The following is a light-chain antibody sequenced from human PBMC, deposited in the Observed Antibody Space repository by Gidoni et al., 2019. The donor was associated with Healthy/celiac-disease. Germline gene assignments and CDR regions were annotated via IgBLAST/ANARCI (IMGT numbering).Light chain of an antibody. CDR2: DAS. Sequence: EIVLTQSPATLSLSPGERATLSCRASQSVSSYLAWYQQKPGQAPRLLIYDASNRATGIQARCSGSESGTDFTLTISSLGPEDFAVDDCQQRSNWPPEITFGGGTKVDIK. J-gene: IGKJ4*01. V-gene: IGKV3-11*01. CDR3: QQRSNWPPEIT. CDR1: QSVSSY.